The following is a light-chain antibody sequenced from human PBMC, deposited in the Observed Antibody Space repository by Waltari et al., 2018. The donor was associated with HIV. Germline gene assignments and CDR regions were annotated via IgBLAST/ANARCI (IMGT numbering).Light chain of an antibody. V-gene: IGLV2-14*03. CDR2: DVS. CDR3: SSYTSSSTRV. J-gene: IGLJ3*02. Sequence: QSALTQPASVSGSPGQSITISCTGTSSDVGGYNYVSWYQRHPGKAPKLIIYDVSNRPAGVSNRFSGSTSGNRASLTISGLQAEDEADYYCSSYTSSSTRVFGGGTTVTVL. CDR1: SSDVGGYNY.